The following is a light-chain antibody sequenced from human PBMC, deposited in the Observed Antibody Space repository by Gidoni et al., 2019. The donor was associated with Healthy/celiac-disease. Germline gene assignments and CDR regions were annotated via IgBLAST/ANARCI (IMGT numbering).Light chain of an antibody. CDR3: QQLNSYPRT. Sequence: DIQLTQSPSFLSASVGDRVTITCRASQGISSYLAWYQQKPGKAPKLLIYDASTLQSGVPSRFSGSGSGTEFTLTISSLQTEDFATYYCQQLNSYPRTFGQGTKLEIK. V-gene: IGKV1-9*01. J-gene: IGKJ2*01. CDR2: DAS. CDR1: QGISSY.